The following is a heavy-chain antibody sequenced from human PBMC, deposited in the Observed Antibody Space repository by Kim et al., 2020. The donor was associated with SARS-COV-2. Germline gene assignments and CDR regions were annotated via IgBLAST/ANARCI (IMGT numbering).Heavy chain of an antibody. J-gene: IGHJ4*02. V-gene: IGHV3-74*01. CDR3: ARTYYYDY. CDR2: GSST. Sequence: GSSTSYADSVKGRFTISRDNAKNTLYLQMNSLRAEDTAVYYCARTYYYDYWGQGTLVTVSS.